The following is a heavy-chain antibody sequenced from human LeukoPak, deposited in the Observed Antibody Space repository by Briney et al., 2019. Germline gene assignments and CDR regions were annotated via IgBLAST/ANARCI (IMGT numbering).Heavy chain of an antibody. V-gene: IGHV4-34*01. Sequence: PSETLSLTCAVDGGSFSGYYGSWFGRPPGKGLEWMGGINHSASNNYHPSLKSRVIISVDTSKNQLSLKLSSVPAAATAVYYCARVRRAAARGVYYYYYGMDLWGQGTTLTVSS. CDR1: GGSFSGYY. D-gene: IGHD6-13*01. CDR2: INHSASN. CDR3: ARVRRAAARGVYYYYYGMDL. J-gene: IGHJ6*02.